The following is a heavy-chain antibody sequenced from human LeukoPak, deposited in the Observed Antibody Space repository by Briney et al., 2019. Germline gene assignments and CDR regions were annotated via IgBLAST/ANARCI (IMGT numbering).Heavy chain of an antibody. J-gene: IGHJ4*02. CDR2: IHNSGNT. D-gene: IGHD3-16*01. V-gene: IGHV4-4*07. CDR3: ARDRSSAYYRDYFDY. CDR1: SGCISNYY. Sequence: SETLSLTCTVSSGCISNYYWSWIRQPAGKGLEWIGRIHNSGNTNYNPSLKSRVTMSIDTSKNRFSLRLTSVTAADTALYYCARDRSSAYYRDYFDYWGQGILVTVSS.